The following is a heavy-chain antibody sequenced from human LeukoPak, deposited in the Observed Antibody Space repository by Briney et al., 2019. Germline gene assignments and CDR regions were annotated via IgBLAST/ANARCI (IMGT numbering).Heavy chain of an antibody. CDR1: GGSFSGYY. CDR3: ARGGVMNNYDSSGYQGEFDY. D-gene: IGHD3-22*01. J-gene: IGHJ4*02. CDR2: INHSGST. Sequence: SETLSLTCAVYGGSFSGYYWSWIRQPPGKGLEWIGEINHSGSTNYNPSLKSRVTISVDTSKNQFSLKLSSVTAADTAVYYCARGGVMNNYDSSGYQGEFDYWGQGTLVTVSS. V-gene: IGHV4-34*01.